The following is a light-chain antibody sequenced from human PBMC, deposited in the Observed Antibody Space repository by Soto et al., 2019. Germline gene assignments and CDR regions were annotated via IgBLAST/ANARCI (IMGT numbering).Light chain of an antibody. CDR2: GAY. J-gene: IGKJ5*01. Sequence: EIVLTESPGTLYLSPGERGNLSCSASQSVTSNYLAWYQQKPGQAHRLLIYGAYSRATGIKDRFSGSGSGTDFTLTIRGMQSEDSAVYFCQQYNNWHFSFGTGQRLELK. V-gene: IGKV3-20*01. CDR3: QQYNNWHFS. CDR1: QSVTSNY.